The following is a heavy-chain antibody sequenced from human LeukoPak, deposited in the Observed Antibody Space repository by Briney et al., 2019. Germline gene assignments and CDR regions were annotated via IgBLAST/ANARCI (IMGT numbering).Heavy chain of an antibody. V-gene: IGHV4-59*01. Sequence: SETLSLTCTVSGGSIRSYYWSWIRQAPGKGLEWIGFISYSGYTSYSPSLKSRVAISVDTSKSQFSLRLRSMPAADTAIYYCARGRNDNGGMFFDSWAQGTLVTVSS. CDR3: ARGRNDNGGMFFDS. CDR1: GGSIRSYY. CDR2: ISYSGYT. J-gene: IGHJ4*02. D-gene: IGHD4-23*01.